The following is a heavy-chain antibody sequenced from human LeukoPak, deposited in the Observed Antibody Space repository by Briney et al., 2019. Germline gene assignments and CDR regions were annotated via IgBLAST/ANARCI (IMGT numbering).Heavy chain of an antibody. Sequence: SETLSLTCTVSGDSITSYYWSWIRQPPEKGLEWIGSMSYSGSTNYNPSLKSRVTMSVDTTKNQFSLRLNSVTTADTAVYYCARRRAEGGSNGHYNWFDPWGQGTLVTVSS. CDR1: GDSITSYY. J-gene: IGHJ5*02. D-gene: IGHD6-13*01. V-gene: IGHV4-59*08. CDR3: ARRRAEGGSNGHYNWFDP. CDR2: MSYSGST.